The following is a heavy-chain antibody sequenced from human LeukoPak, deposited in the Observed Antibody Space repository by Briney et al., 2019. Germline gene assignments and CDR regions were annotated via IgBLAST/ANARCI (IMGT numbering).Heavy chain of an antibody. CDR2: ISSSGNT. CDR1: GGSISSYY. CDR3: ASQTLPGWYFNV. Sequence: SETLSLTCTVSGGSISSYYWSWIRQSAEKGLEWIGRISSSGNTKYNPSLNSRVTMSVDTSKNQFSLNLRSVTAADTAFYYCASQTLPGWYFNVWGRGTLVTVSS. V-gene: IGHV4-4*07. J-gene: IGHJ2*01.